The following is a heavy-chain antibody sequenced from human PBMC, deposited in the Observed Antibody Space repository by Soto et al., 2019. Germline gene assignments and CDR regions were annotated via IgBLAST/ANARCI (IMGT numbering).Heavy chain of an antibody. J-gene: IGHJ5*02. CDR2: ISADNGNT. CDR1: VFTLNTDG. V-gene: IGHV1-18*01. CDR3: ARYVGYGWFDP. D-gene: IGHD3-10*01. Sequence: GPSVKVCCKAPVFTLNTDGMSWVRHAPGQGLEWMGWISADNGNTYYAQKFQGRVTVTTDTSTSTAYMELRSLRSDDTAVYYCARYVGYGWFDPWGQGTLVTVSS.